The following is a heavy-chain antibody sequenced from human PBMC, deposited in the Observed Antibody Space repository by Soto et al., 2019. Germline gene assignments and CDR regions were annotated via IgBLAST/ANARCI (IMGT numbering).Heavy chain of an antibody. Sequence: SETLSLTCTVSGGSISSYYWSWIRQPPGKGLEWIGYIYYSGSTNYNPSLKSRVTISVDTSKNQFSLKLSSVTAADTAVYYCERTTVTTVRWYFDLWGRGTLVTVSS. D-gene: IGHD4-17*01. CDR2: IYYSGST. CDR1: GGSISSYY. J-gene: IGHJ2*01. V-gene: IGHV4-59*01. CDR3: ERTTVTTVRWYFDL.